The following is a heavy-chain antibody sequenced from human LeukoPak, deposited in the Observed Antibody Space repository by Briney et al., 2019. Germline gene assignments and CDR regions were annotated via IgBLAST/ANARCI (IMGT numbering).Heavy chain of an antibody. D-gene: IGHD3-16*01. CDR2: ISGTGGST. CDR3: AKDQRLGELQYTNPPFDY. J-gene: IGHJ4*02. V-gene: IGHV3-23*01. Sequence: GGSLRLSCAASGFTFSSYAMSWVRQAPGKGLEWVSAISGTGGSTYYADPVKGRLTISRDNSKNTLYLQMNSLRAEDTAVYYCAKDQRLGELQYTNPPFDYWGQGTLVTVSS. CDR1: GFTFSSYA.